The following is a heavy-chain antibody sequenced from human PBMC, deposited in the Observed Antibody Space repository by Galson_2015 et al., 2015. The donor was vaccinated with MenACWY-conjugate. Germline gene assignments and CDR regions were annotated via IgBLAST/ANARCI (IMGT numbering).Heavy chain of an antibody. CDR1: GYSFTSYW. CDR3: ARHREYCSSTSCPRWDEGYYYYMDV. V-gene: IGHV5-51*01. CDR2: IYPGDSDT. D-gene: IGHD2-2*01. Sequence: QSGAEVKKPGESLKISCKGSGYSFTSYWIGWVRQMPGKGLEWMGIIYPGDSDTRYSPSFQGQVTISADKSISTAYLQWSSLKASDTAMYYCARHREYCSSTSCPRWDEGYYYYMDVWGKGTTVTVSS. J-gene: IGHJ6*03.